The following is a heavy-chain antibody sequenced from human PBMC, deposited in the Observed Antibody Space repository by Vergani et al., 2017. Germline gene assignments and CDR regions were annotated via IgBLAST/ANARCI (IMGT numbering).Heavy chain of an antibody. CDR1: AYSFTSYD. J-gene: IGHJ6*03. V-gene: IGHV1-8*01. CDR3: ARGPHKYYYMDV. CDR2: IDPNSGNT. Sequence: QVQLVQSGAEVKKPGASVKVSCKASAYSFTSYDINWVRQATGQGLEWMGWIDPNSGNTGYIQKFQGRVTMTRDTSISTAYMELSSLTPEDTAVYYCARGPHKYYYMDVWGKGTTVTVSS.